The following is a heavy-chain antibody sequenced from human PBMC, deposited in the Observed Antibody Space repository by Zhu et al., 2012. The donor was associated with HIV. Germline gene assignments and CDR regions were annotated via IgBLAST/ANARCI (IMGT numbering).Heavy chain of an antibody. CDR2: INHSGST. CDR3: ARYERSTQGIVGAGYFDY. J-gene: IGHJ4*02. CDR1: GGSFSGYY. D-gene: IGHD1-26*01. Sequence: QVQLQQWGAGLLKPSETLSLTCAVYGGSFSGYYWSWIRQPPGKGLEWIGEINHSGSTNYNPSLKSRVTISVDTSKNQFSLKLSSVTAADTAVYYCARYERSTQGIVGAGYFDYWGQGTLVTVSS. V-gene: IGHV4-34*01.